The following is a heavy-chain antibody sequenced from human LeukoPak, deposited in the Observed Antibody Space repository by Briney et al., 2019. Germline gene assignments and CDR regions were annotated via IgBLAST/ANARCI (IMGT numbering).Heavy chain of an antibody. Sequence: GGSLRLSCAASGFTFSSYSMNWVRQPPGTGLEWVSSISSSSSYIYYADPVKGQFTISRDNAKNSLYLQMTSLRAEDRAVFYWAGVLWLGPYYYYYGMDVWGQGTTVTVSS. CDR3: AGVLWLGPYYYYYGMDV. CDR2: ISSSSSYI. D-gene: IGHD3-10*01. J-gene: IGHJ6*02. CDR1: GFTFSSYS. V-gene: IGHV3-21*01.